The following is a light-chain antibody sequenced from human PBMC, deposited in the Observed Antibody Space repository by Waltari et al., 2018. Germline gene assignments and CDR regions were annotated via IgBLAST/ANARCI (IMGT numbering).Light chain of an antibody. CDR3: CSYVVNSNMI. Sequence: QSALTQPPSASGSPGQSVTISCTGTSSDVGGYNYVSWYQQHPGKVPTLIIYEVTKRPSGVQHRFAGTTSGNTASLTGSVLPAEDEADYYCCSYVVNSNMILGGGTKVTVL. J-gene: IGLJ2*01. V-gene: IGLV2-8*01. CDR1: SSDVGGYNY. CDR2: EVT.